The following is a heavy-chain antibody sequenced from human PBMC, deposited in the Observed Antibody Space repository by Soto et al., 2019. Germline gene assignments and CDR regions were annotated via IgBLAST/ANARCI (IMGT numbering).Heavy chain of an antibody. J-gene: IGHJ4*02. D-gene: IGHD2-15*01. CDR1: GGSISSSSYY. CDR3: ARHQSGVVVVAATGTLYYFDY. CDR2: IYYSGST. V-gene: IGHV4-39*01. Sequence: PSETLSLTCTVSGGSISSSSYYWGWIRQPPGKGLEWIGSIYYSGSTYYNPSLKSRVTISVDTSKNQFSLKLSSVTAADTAVYYCARHQSGVVVVAATGTLYYFDYWGQGTLVTVSS.